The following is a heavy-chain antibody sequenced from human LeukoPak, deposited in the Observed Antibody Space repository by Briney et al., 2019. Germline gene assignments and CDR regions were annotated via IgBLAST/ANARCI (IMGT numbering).Heavy chain of an antibody. J-gene: IGHJ5*02. CDR1: GYSISSYY. Sequence: SETLSLTCTVSGYSISSYYWSWIRQPPGKGLEWIGYIYYSGSTNYNPSLKSRVTISVDTSKNQFSLKLSSVTAADTAVYYCARQGSVYWFDPWGQGTLVTVSS. CDR2: IYYSGST. D-gene: IGHD1-26*01. V-gene: IGHV4-59*01. CDR3: ARQGSVYWFDP.